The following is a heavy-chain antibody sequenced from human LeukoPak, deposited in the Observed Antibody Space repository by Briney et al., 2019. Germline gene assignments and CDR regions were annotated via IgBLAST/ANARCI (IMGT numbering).Heavy chain of an antibody. CDR1: GYTFTSYD. CDR3: ARDSTFDYGSGSYWGY. Sequence: ASVKVSCKASGYTFTSYDINWVRQATGQGLEWMGWMNPNSGNTGYAQKFQGRVTMTRDTSTSTVYMELSSLRSEDTAVYYCARDSTFDYGSGSYWGYWGQGTLVTVSS. V-gene: IGHV1-8*01. J-gene: IGHJ4*02. D-gene: IGHD3-10*01. CDR2: MNPNSGNT.